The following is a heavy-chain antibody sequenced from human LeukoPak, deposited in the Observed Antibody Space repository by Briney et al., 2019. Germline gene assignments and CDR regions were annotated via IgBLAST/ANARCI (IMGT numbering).Heavy chain of an antibody. CDR2: ISTYNGNT. CDR3: ARGTWLGRVPAGPYYYYGVDV. Sequence: ASVKVSCKASGSTFTDYGVSWVLQAPGQELEWMGWISTYNGNTYYVQNVQGRVTMTTDTSTSTAYMEVRNLRSDDTAVYYCARGTWLGRVPAGPYYYYGVDVWGQGTTVTVSS. CDR1: GSTFTDYG. D-gene: IGHD3-16*01. V-gene: IGHV1-18*01. J-gene: IGHJ6*02.